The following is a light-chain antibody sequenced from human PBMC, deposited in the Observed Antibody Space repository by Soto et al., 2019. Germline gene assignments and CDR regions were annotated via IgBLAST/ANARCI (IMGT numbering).Light chain of an antibody. CDR3: QQRSNWPSNT. Sequence: EVVLTQSPATLSVSPGERATLSCRASQTVGSNLAWYQHKPGQAPRLLIYDASNRATGIPARFSGSGSGTDFTLTINSLEPEDSAVYYCQQRSNWPSNTFGQGTRLEIK. CDR2: DAS. J-gene: IGKJ5*01. V-gene: IGKV3-11*01. CDR1: QTVGSN.